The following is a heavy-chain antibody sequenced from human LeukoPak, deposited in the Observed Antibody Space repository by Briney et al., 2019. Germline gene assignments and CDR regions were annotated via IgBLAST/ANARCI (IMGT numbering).Heavy chain of an antibody. D-gene: IGHD3-16*01. Sequence: GGSLSLSCAASGFTFSSCTMNWVRQAPGKGLEWVSSISSSSSYIYYADSVKGRFTISRDNAKNSLYLQMNSLRAEDTAVYYCARGYVWGSEGDYFDYWGQGTLVTVSS. CDR2: ISSSSSYI. CDR1: GFTFSSCT. V-gene: IGHV3-21*06. J-gene: IGHJ4*02. CDR3: ARGYVWGSEGDYFDY.